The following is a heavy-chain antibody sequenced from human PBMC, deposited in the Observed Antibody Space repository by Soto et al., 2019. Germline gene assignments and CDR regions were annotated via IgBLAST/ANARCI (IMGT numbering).Heavy chain of an antibody. CDR1: GFIFDDYA. CDR2: ISWNGGTT. Sequence: EVQLVESGGGSVQPGRSLRLSCAASGFIFDDYAMHWVRQTPGKGLEWVSGISWNGGTTAYADSMKGRFTISRDNAKNSLYLQMNSLRAEDTALYYCAKDKQGEAVAGYFQHWGQGTLVSVSS. J-gene: IGHJ1*01. V-gene: IGHV3-9*01. CDR3: AKDKQGEAVAGYFQH. D-gene: IGHD6-19*01.